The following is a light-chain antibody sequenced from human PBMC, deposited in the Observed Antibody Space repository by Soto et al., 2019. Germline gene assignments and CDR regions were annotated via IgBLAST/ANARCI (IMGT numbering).Light chain of an antibody. J-gene: IGKJ2*01. CDR1: QSVSID. CDR3: HQYDDGPYT. CDR2: DAS. Sequence: EIVMTQSPATLSVSPGERATLSCRASQSVSIDLAWYQQTPGQAPRLLIYDASNRATGIPARFSGSGSGTDFTLTISSLEPEDFAVYYCHQYDDGPYTFGQGTKVDIK. V-gene: IGKV3D-15*01.